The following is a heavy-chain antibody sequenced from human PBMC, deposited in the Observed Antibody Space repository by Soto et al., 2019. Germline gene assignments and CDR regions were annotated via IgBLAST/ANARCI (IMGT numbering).Heavy chain of an antibody. CDR1: GFTFSSYG. CDR3: AREGRVTATQYYFDY. D-gene: IGHD2-21*02. J-gene: IGHJ4*02. CDR2: IWYDGSNK. V-gene: IGHV3-33*01. Sequence: QVQLVESGGGVVQPGRSLRLSCAASGFTFSSYGMHWVRQAPGKGLEWVAVIWYDGSNKYYADSVKGRFTISRDNSKNTRYLQMNSLRAEDTAVYYCAREGRVTATQYYFDYWGQGTLVTVSS.